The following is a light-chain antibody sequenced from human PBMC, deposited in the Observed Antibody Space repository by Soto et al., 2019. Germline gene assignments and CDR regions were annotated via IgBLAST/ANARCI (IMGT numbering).Light chain of an antibody. CDR2: AAS. J-gene: IGKJ1*01. V-gene: IGKV1-39*01. CDR1: QRISNY. Sequence: DIHMTHSPSSLSASVGDRVTITCRASQRISNYLNRYQQKPGKAPKLLIYAASSLQSGVPSRFSGSGSGTDFTLTISSLQPEDFATYYCQQSYSTHWTFGQGTKVDIK. CDR3: QQSYSTHWT.